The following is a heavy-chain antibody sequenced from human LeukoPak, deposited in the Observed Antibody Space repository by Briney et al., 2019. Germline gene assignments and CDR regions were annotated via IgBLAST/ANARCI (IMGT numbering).Heavy chain of an antibody. D-gene: IGHD5-24*01. Sequence: PSQTLSLTCTVSGGSISSGDYYWSWIRQPPGKGLEWIGYIYYSGSTYYNPSLKSRVTISADTSKNQFSLKLSSVTAADTAVYYCARRDGYNPRVDYWGQGTLVTVSS. CDR3: ARRDGYNPRVDY. V-gene: IGHV4-30-4*08. J-gene: IGHJ4*02. CDR2: IYYSGST. CDR1: GGSISSGDYY.